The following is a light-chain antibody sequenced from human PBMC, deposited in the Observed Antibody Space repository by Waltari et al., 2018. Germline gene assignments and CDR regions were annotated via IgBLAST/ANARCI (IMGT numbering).Light chain of an antibody. CDR1: QYVNKY. CDR2: DTS. V-gene: IGKV1-33*01. J-gene: IGKJ2*01. Sequence: DVQLTQSPSSLSASVGDSVTITCRASQYVNKYLNWYQHRPGEAPKLLIYDTSNLQAGVPSRFSGSGHGTDFTLTISSLEPDDFAVYFCHLRSNWRYTFGQGTKLEIK. CDR3: HLRSNWRYT.